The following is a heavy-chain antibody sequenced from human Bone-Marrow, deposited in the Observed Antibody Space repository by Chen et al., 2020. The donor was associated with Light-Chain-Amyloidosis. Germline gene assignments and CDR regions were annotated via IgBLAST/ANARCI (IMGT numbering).Heavy chain of an antibody. CDR3: ARGRPIAAAEDGIDP. Sequence: QVXXVQSGAEVKKPGASVKVSCKASGYTFTSYDINWVRQATGQGLEWMGWMNPNSGNTGYAQKFQGRVTMTRNTSISTAYMGLXXXXSEDTAVYYCARGRPIAAAEDGIDPWGQGTLVTVSS. V-gene: IGHV1-8*01. J-gene: IGHJ5*02. CDR2: MNPNSGNT. D-gene: IGHD6-13*01. CDR1: GYTFTSYD.